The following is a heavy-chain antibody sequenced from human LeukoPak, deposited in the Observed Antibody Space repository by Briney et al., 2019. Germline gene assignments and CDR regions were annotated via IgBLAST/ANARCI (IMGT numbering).Heavy chain of an antibody. D-gene: IGHD2-15*01. V-gene: IGHV4-31*03. CDR1: GGSISSGGYY. CDR2: IYYSGST. J-gene: IGHJ5*02. CDR3: ARDCSGGSCYSGLLT. Sequence: PSQTLSLTCTVSGGSISSGGYYWSWIRQHPGKGLEWIGYIYYSGSTYYNPSLKSRVTISVDTSKNQFSLKLSSVTAADTAVYYCARDCSGGSCYSGLLTWGQGTLVTVSS.